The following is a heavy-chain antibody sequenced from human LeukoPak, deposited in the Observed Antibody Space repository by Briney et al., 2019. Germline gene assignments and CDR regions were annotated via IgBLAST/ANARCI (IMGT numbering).Heavy chain of an antibody. V-gene: IGHV1-3*01. CDR2: INAGNRNT. D-gene: IGHD6-13*01. CDR1: GYTFSSYA. Sequence: RASVTVSCKASGYTFSSYAMHWVRQAPGQRLEWMGWINAGNRNTKYSQKFQGRVTITRDTSASTAYVELSSLRSEDTAVYYCARDLSGTVDYWGQGTLVTVSS. CDR3: ARDLSGTVDY. J-gene: IGHJ4*02.